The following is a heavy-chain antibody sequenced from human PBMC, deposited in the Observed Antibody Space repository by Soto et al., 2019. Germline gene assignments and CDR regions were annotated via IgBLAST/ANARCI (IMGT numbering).Heavy chain of an antibody. CDR2: INPNGGIT. CDR1: GYTFTHYY. J-gene: IGHJ4*02. D-gene: IGHD5-12*01. Sequence: QVQLVQSGAEVKKPGASVRVSCKASGYTFTHYYIHWVRQAPGQGLEWMGIINPNGGITTYAQKFRAGFRMTRDTSTSTVYMELSSLRSEDSAVYYCATSVNSAMAFAYWGQGTLVTVSS. V-gene: IGHV1-46*01. CDR3: ATSVNSAMAFAY.